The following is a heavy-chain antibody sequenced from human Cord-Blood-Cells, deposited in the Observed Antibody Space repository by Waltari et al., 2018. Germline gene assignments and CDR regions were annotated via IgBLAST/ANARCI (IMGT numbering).Heavy chain of an antibody. Sequence: EVQLVESGGGLIQPGGSLRLSCAASGFTVRSNYLSLVLQAPGKGLEWVSGIDSGGSTYDADSVKGRFTISRDNSKNTLYLQMNSLRAEDTAVYYCARDRWGYSGYDSYWGQGTLVTVSS. CDR1: GFTVRSNY. CDR3: ARDRWGYSGYDSY. CDR2: IDSGGST. J-gene: IGHJ4*02. V-gene: IGHV3-53*01. D-gene: IGHD5-12*01.